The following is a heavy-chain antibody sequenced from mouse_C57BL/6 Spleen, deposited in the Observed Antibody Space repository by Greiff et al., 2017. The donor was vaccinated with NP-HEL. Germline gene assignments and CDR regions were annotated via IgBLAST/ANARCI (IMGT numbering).Heavy chain of an antibody. CDR2: IDPSDSYT. CDR1: GYTFTSYW. V-gene: IGHV1-69*01. J-gene: IGHJ3*01. Sequence: QVQLQQPGAELVMPGASVKLSCKASGYTFTSYWMHWVKQRPGQGLEWIGEIDPSDSYTNYNQKFKGKSTLTVDKSSSTAYMQLSSLTSEDSAVYYCARSNGSSYGRFAYWGQGTLVTVSA. D-gene: IGHD1-1*01. CDR3: ARSNGSSYGRFAY.